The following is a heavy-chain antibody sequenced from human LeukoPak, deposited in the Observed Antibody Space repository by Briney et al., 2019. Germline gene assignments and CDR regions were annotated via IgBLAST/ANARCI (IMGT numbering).Heavy chain of an antibody. CDR2: IWYDGSNK. J-gene: IGHJ4*02. CDR3: ARNYGSGKVILHYFDY. D-gene: IGHD3-10*01. Sequence: GGSLRLSCAASGFTFSSYGMHWVRQAPGKGLEWVAVIWYDGSNKYYADSVKGRFTIPRDNSKNTLYLQMNSLRAEDTAVYYCARNYGSGKVILHYFDYWGQGTLVTVSS. V-gene: IGHV3-33*01. CDR1: GFTFSSYG.